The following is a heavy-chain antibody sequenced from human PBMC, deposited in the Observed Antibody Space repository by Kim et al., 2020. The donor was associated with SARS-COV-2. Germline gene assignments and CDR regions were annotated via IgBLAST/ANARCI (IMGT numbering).Heavy chain of an antibody. Sequence: GESLKISCKGSGYSFTSYWISWVRQMPGKGLEWMGRIDPSDSYTNYSPSFQGHVTISADKSISTAYLQWSSLKASDTAMYYCARPDYCSSTSCDNWFDPWGQGTLVTVSS. J-gene: IGHJ5*02. CDR2: IDPSDSYT. V-gene: IGHV5-10-1*01. D-gene: IGHD2-2*01. CDR3: ARPDYCSSTSCDNWFDP. CDR1: GYSFTSYW.